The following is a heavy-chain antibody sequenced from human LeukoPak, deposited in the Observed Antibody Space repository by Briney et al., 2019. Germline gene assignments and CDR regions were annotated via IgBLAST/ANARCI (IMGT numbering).Heavy chain of an antibody. D-gene: IGHD5-12*01. CDR2: ISSSGDRT. J-gene: IGHJ4*02. CDR1: GFTFSSIA. Sequence: QPGGSLRLSCSASGFTFSSIAMPWVRQAPGKGLKYVSAISSSGDRTYRADSLKGRFTISRDNPKNTLYLQMSSLRDEDTAVYYCVKTRGYSSSPLDYWGQGTLVTVSS. CDR3: VKTRGYSSSPLDY. V-gene: IGHV3-64D*09.